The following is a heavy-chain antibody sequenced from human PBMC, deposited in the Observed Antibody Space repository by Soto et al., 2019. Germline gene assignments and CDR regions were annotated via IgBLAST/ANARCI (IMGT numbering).Heavy chain of an antibody. CDR1: GFSLSADGVG. CDR3: AHAYGGTSWPNDAFDV. V-gene: IGHV2-5*02. J-gene: IGHJ3*01. D-gene: IGHD2-2*01. CDR2: IYWDDDQ. Sequence: QITLKESGPTLVKPTQTLTLTCTFSGFSLSADGVGVGWIRQPPGKALEWLALIYWDDDQRYSPSLKTRLTSTKDTSKNLVVLTMTNMDPVDTATYYCAHAYGGTSWPNDAFDVWGQGTVVTVSS.